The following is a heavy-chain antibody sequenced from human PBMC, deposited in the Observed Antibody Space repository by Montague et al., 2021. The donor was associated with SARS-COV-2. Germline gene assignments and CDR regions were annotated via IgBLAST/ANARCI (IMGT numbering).Heavy chain of an antibody. V-gene: IGHV4-39*01. CDR1: GGSISSSSYY. CDR2: IYDSAST. D-gene: IGHD5-12*01. J-gene: IGHJ4*01. Sequence: SETLSLTYTVSGGSISSSSYYWVRLRQRPGKGLEWIRSIYDSASTYSNPSLKSRITVSVDTSKNPFSLKLSSVTAADTAVYYCARRAYSGYDYHLLVDYWGQGTLVTVSS. CDR3: ARRAYSGYDYHLLVDY.